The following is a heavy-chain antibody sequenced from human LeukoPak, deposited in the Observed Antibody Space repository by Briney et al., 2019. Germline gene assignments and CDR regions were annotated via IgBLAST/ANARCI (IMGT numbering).Heavy chain of an antibody. D-gene: IGHD4-23*01. J-gene: IGHJ4*02. CDR3: ARGRPHGNDY. CDR2: IASDGSST. CDR1: GFTFSSYW. Sequence: GGSLRLSCAASGFTFSSYWMNWVRQAPGKGLVWVSRIASDGSSTTYADSAKGRFSISRDNAKDTLYLQMNSLRVEDTAVYYCARGRPHGNDYWGQGTLVTVSS. V-gene: IGHV3-74*01.